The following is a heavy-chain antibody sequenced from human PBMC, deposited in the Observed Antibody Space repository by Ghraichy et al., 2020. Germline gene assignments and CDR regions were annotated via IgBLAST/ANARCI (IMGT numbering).Heavy chain of an antibody. D-gene: IGHD3-22*01. CDR3: ARNSYYYDSSGYYRLDY. Sequence: LVKPPQTLTLTCTFSGFSLSTSGMCVSWIRQPPGKALEWLALIDWDDDKYYSTSLKTRLTISKDTSKNQVVLTMTNMDPVDTATYYCARNSYYYDSSGYYRLDYWGQGTLVTVSS. V-gene: IGHV2-70*01. J-gene: IGHJ4*02. CDR1: GFSLSTSGMC. CDR2: IDWDDDK.